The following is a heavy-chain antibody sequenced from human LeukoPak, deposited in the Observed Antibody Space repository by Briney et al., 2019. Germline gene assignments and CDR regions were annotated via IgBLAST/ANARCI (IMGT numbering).Heavy chain of an antibody. CDR2: INHSGST. Sequence: SETLSLTCAVYGGSFSGYYWSWIRQPPGKGLEWIGEINHSGSTNYNPSLKSRVTISVDTSKNQFSLKLSSVTAADTAVYHCARVQSGWYSDYWGQGTLVTVSS. D-gene: IGHD6-19*01. V-gene: IGHV4-34*01. CDR3: ARVQSGWYSDY. CDR1: GGSFSGYY. J-gene: IGHJ4*02.